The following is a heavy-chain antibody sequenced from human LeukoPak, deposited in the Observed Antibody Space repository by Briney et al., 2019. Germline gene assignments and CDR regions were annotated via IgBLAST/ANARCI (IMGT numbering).Heavy chain of an antibody. CDR3: AKNRRIFGRTLQRHYMDV. V-gene: IGHV3-30*02. CDR2: MTYDGSKG. Sequence: GGSLRLSCVVSGFTFSSYGTHWVRQAPGKGLEWEAFMTYDGSKGPCADSVKGRFTISRDNSKNTLYLQMDGLRPEDTAVYYRAKNRRIFGRTLQRHYMDVWGKGTTVAVSS. CDR1: GFTFSSYG. D-gene: IGHD3-3*01. J-gene: IGHJ6*03.